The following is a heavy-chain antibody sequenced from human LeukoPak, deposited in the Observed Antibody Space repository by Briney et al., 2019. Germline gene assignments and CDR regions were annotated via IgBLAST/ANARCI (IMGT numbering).Heavy chain of an antibody. V-gene: IGHV3-9*03. D-gene: IGHD5-12*01. CDR3: AKEGYSGYGH. J-gene: IGHJ4*02. Sequence: GGSLRLSCAASGFTFDDYAMHWVRQAPGKGLEWVSGISWNSGSIGYADSVKGRFTISRDNAKNSLYLQMNSLRAEDMALYYCAKEGYSGYGHGGQGTLVTVSS. CDR1: GFTFDDYA. CDR2: ISWNSGSI.